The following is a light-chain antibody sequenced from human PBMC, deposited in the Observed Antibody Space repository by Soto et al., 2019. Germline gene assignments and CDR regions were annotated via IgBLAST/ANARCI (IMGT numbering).Light chain of an antibody. J-gene: IGKJ4*01. CDR3: QQYNNWPLT. V-gene: IGKV3-15*01. CDR1: QSINNN. Sequence: IVLTQSPVTLSVSPGERATLSCRASQSINNNYLAWYQQKPGQAPRLLIYDKSTRATGIPGRFSGTGSGTEFTLTISSLQSEDSAVYYCQQYNNWPLTFGGGTKVDNK. CDR2: DKS.